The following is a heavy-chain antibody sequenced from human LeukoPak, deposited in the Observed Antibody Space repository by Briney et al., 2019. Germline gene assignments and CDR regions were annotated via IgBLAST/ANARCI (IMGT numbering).Heavy chain of an antibody. J-gene: IGHJ4*02. CDR2: INWNGGST. D-gene: IGHD3-22*01. CDR3: ARDQNYYDSSGPPLHDY. CDR1: GFTFDDYG. V-gene: IGHV3-20*04. Sequence: PGGSLRLSCVASGFTFDDYGMSWVRQAPGKGLEWVSGINWNGGSTGYADSVKGRFTISRDNAKNSLYLQMNSLRAEDTALYYCARDQNYYDSSGPPLHDYWGQGTLVTVSS.